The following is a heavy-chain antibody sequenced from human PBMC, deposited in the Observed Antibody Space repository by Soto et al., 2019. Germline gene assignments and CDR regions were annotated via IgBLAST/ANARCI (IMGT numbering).Heavy chain of an antibody. CDR2: ITHSGST. J-gene: IGHJ5*02. CDR3: ARLGRQQLVRRNWFDL. CDR1: GGSFSSYY. Sequence: SETLSLTCAVYGGSFSSYYWSWIRQPPGKGLEWIGEITHSGSTNYNPSLKSRVTISVDTSKNQFSLKLSSVTAADTAVYYCARLGRQQLVRRNWFDLWGQGTLVTVSS. D-gene: IGHD6-13*01. V-gene: IGHV4-34*01.